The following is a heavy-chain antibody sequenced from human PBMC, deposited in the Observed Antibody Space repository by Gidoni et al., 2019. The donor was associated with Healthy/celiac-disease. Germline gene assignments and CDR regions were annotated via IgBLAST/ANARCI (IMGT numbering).Heavy chain of an antibody. V-gene: IGHV3-23*01. J-gene: IGHJ1*01. D-gene: IGHD3-22*01. Sequence: EVQLLESGGGLVQPGGSLRLSCAASGFTFSRYALCWVRQAPGQGLEWVSAISGSGGSTYYADSVKGRFTISRDNSKNTLYLQMNSLRAEDTAVYYCARGRIVVPKSPPQHWGQGTLVTVSS. CDR2: ISGSGGST. CDR1: GFTFSRYA. CDR3: ARGRIVVPKSPPQH.